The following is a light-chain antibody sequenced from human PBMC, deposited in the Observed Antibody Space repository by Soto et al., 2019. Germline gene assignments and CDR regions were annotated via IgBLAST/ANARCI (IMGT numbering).Light chain of an antibody. J-gene: IGLJ2*01. CDR2: EVS. CDR1: RSDVGGYNY. Sequence: QSALTQPPSASGSPGQSVTISCTGTRSDVGGYNYVSWYQQYPGKAPKLMIYEVSKRPSGVPDRFSGSKSGNTASLTVSGLQAEDEADYYCSSYAVNNNLGVFGGGTKLTVL. CDR3: SSYAVNNNLGV. V-gene: IGLV2-8*01.